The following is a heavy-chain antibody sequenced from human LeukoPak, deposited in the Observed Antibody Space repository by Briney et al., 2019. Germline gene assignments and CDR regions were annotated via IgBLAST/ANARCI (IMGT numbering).Heavy chain of an antibody. J-gene: IGHJ3*02. CDR3: ARHKGGRPHGIEI. CDR2: IYPHDSDT. D-gene: IGHD3-16*01. V-gene: IGHV5-51*01. Sequence: GESLKISCKGSGYSFTAYWIGWVRQMPGKGLEWMGIIYPHDSDTRYSPSFQGQVTISADKSISTAHLQWSSLKASDTAMYYCARHKGGRPHGIEIWGQGTMVTVSS. CDR1: GYSFTAYW.